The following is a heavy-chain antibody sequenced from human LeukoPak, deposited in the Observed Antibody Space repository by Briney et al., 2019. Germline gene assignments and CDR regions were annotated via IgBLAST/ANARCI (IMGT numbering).Heavy chain of an antibody. CDR2: INPNSGGT. D-gene: IGHD2-2*01. J-gene: IGHJ5*02. V-gene: IGHV1-2*02. CDR3: ARTAHPAAGNMKGYNSFDP. CDR1: GYTFTGYY. Sequence: ASVTVSCKASGYTFTGYYMHWVRQAPGQGLEWMGWINPNSGGTNYAQKFQGRVTMTRDTSISTAYMELSRLRSDDTAVYYCARTAHPAAGNMKGYNSFDPWGQGTLVTVSS.